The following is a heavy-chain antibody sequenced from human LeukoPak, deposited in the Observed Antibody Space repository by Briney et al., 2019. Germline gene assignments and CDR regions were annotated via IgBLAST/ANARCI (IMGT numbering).Heavy chain of an antibody. CDR1: GGSFNGYY. V-gene: IGHV4-34*01. CDR2: INHSGST. D-gene: IGHD2-8*01. CDR3: ARPRASTYATRGWFDP. J-gene: IGHJ5*02. Sequence: PSETLSLTCAVYGGSFNGYYWSWIRQPPGKGLEWIGEINHSGSTNYNPSLKSRVTISVDTSKNQFSLKLSSVTAAATAVYYCARPRASTYATRGWFDPWGQGTLLTVSS.